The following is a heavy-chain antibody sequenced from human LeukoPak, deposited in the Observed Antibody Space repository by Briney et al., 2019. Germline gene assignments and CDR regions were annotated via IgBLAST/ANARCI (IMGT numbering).Heavy chain of an antibody. CDR2: ISWNSRRI. V-gene: IGHV3-9*01. D-gene: IGHD5-18*01. CDR3: AKDVGYSFAGFDY. Sequence: PGGSLRLSCAASGFTFDDYAVHWVRQAPGKGLEWVSGISWNSRRIGYADSVKGRFTISRDNAKNSLFLQLNSLRTEDTALYYCAKDVGYSFAGFDYWGLGALVTVSS. J-gene: IGHJ4*02. CDR1: GFTFDDYA.